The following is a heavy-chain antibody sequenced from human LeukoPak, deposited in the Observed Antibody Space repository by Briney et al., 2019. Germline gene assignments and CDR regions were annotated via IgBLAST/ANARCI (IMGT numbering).Heavy chain of an antibody. V-gene: IGHV3-21*04. D-gene: IGHD3-16*01. Sequence: GGSLRLSCAASGFTFSSYSMNWVRQAPGKGLEWVSSISSSSSYIYYADSVKGRFTISRDNAKNSLYLQMNSLRAEDMALYYCARGGSSPRGVYAFDIWGQGTMVTVSS. CDR2: ISSSSSYI. CDR1: GFTFSSYS. CDR3: ARGGSSPRGVYAFDI. J-gene: IGHJ3*02.